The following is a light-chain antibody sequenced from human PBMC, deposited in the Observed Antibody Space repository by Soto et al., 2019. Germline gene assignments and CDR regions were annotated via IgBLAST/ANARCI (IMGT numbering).Light chain of an antibody. J-gene: IGLJ2*01. V-gene: IGLV3-21*01. CDR3: QVWDSGSAHVV. CDR2: SDT. Sequence: SYVLTQPPSVSVAPGKTASISCGGNDIGSKGVHWYQQKPGQAPVLVIYSDTDLPPVITERFSGSNSANLATLTISRVEAGDEADYYCQVWDSGSAHVVFGGGTKVTVL. CDR1: DIGSKG.